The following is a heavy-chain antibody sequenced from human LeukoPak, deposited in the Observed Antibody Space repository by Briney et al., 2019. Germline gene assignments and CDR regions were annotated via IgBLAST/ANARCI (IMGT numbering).Heavy chain of an antibody. V-gene: IGHV3-23*01. Sequence: GGSLRLSCAASGFTFSSYAMSWVRQAPGKGLEWVSGISGSGVSTYYADSVKGRFTISRDNSKNTLYLQMNSLRAEDTAVYYCAKGLPYSGYDHYFDYWGQGTLVTVSS. CDR3: AKGLPYSGYDHYFDY. CDR1: GFTFSSYA. J-gene: IGHJ4*02. D-gene: IGHD5-12*01. CDR2: ISGSGVST.